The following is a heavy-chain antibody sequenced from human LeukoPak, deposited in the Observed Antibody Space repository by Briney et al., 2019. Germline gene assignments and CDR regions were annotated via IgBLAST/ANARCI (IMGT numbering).Heavy chain of an antibody. CDR2: ISGSGGSA. CDR1: GFTFSRYA. Sequence: PGGSLRLSCAASGFTFSRYAMSWVRQAPGKGLEWVSAISGSGGSAYYADSVKGRFTISRDNSKNTLYLQMNSLRAEDTAVYYCAKDKYCSGGSCYLYWYFDLWGRGTLVTVSS. V-gene: IGHV3-23*01. CDR3: AKDKYCSGGSCYLYWYFDL. D-gene: IGHD2-15*01. J-gene: IGHJ2*01.